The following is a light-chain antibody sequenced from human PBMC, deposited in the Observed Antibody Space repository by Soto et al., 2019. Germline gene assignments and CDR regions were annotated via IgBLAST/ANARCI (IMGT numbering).Light chain of an antibody. CDR2: DAS. J-gene: IGKJ1*01. CDR1: ESIKGW. Sequence: DIQVTQSPSTLSASVGDRVTLTCRASESIKGWLAWYQQKPGKAPKLLIYDASSLKGGVPSRFSGSGSGTEFTLTISSLQPDDFATYYRQQYNNGWTFGQGTKVEIK. V-gene: IGKV1-5*01. CDR3: QQYNNGWT.